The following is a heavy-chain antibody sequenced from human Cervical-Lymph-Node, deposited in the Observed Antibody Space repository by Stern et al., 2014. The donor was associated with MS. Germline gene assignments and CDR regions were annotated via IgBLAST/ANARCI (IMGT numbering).Heavy chain of an antibody. CDR3: AKDINDYWSGPADY. CDR2: INWSGGNT. V-gene: IGHV3-9*01. Sequence: EVQLVESGGGLVQPGRSLRLSCAASGFTFADHAMHWVRQAPGKGLEWVSGINWSGGNTGYAEVVEGRFTISRDNAKNSLYLQINSLRVEDTAFYYCAKDINDYWSGPADYWGQGTLVTVSS. CDR1: GFTFADHA. J-gene: IGHJ4*02. D-gene: IGHD3-3*01.